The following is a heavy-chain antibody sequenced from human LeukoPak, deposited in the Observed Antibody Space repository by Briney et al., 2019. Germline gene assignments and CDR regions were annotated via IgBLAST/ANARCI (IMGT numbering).Heavy chain of an antibody. D-gene: IGHD5-12*01. CDR1: GFTFSSYG. Sequence: GGSLRLSCAASGFTFSSYGMHWVRQAPGKGLEWVAVISYDGSNKYYADSVKGRFTISRDNSKNTLYLQMNSLRAEDTAVYYCAKLGGYDLDYWGQGTLVTVSS. CDR2: ISYDGSNK. V-gene: IGHV3-30*18. CDR3: AKLGGYDLDY. J-gene: IGHJ4*02.